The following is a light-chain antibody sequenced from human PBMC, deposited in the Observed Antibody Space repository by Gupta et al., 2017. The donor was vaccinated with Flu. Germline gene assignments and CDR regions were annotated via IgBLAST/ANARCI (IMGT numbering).Light chain of an antibody. CDR1: QSIGEY. J-gene: IGKJ1*01. CDR3: QHTYRSPWT. V-gene: IGKV1-39*01. Sequence: GDRVTLVCRASQSIGEYVNWYQQKAGKAPKLLIYGTSNLHSGVPSRFSGSGSGTDFTLTISSLQPEDFATYYCQHTYRSPWTFGQGTKVETK. CDR2: GTS.